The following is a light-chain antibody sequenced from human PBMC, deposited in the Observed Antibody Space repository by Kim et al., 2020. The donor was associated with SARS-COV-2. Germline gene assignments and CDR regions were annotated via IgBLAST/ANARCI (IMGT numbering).Light chain of an antibody. J-gene: IGKJ2*03. CDR2: WAS. CDR1: QTVLNNSNNKNY. Sequence: ATLNCKSSQTVLNNSNNKNYLAWYQQKPGQAPKLLIYWASIRESGVSDRFSGSGSETDFTLTISSLQAEDVAVYYCQQYYSTPPSFGQGTKLEI. CDR3: QQYYSTPPS. V-gene: IGKV4-1*01.